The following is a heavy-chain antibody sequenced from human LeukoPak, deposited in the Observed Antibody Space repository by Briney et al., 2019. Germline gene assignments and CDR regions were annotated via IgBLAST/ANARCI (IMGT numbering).Heavy chain of an antibody. V-gene: IGHV3-23*01. J-gene: IGHJ3*02. CDR1: GFTFSSNA. CDR3: AKLDAIDAFDM. Sequence: GRSLRLSCAASGFTFSSNAMSWVRQAPGKGLEWVSAITGTDGKTYYADSVKGRFTISRGTSKNTLYLQMNSLRAEDTAIYYCAKLDAIDAFDMWGQGTMVTVSS. CDR2: ITGTDGKT.